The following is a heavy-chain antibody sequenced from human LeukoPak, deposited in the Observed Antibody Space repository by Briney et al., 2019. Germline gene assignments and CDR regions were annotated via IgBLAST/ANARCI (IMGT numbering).Heavy chain of an antibody. CDR1: GYTFTSYY. CDR2: INPNSGGT. D-gene: IGHD2-15*01. Sequence: ASVKVSFKASGYTFTSYYMHWVRQAPGQGREWMGWINPNSGGTNYAQKFQGWVTMTRDTSTSTAYMELSRLRSDDTAVYYCARATCSGGSCYYYFDYWGQGTLVTVSS. CDR3: ARATCSGGSCYYYFDY. V-gene: IGHV1-2*04. J-gene: IGHJ4*02.